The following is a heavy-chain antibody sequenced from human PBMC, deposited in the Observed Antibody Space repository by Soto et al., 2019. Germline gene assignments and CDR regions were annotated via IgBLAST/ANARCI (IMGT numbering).Heavy chain of an antibody. V-gene: IGHV1-69*13. J-gene: IGHJ4*02. CDR1: GGTFSSYA. D-gene: IGHD6-13*01. CDR2: IIPIFGTA. Sequence: SVKVYCKASGGTFSSYAISWVRQAPGQGLEWMGGIIPIFGTANYAQKFQGRVTITADESTSTAYMELSSLRSEDTAVYYCARDVVGLSSSWYSPMDYWGQGTLVTVSS. CDR3: ARDVVGLSSSWYSPMDY.